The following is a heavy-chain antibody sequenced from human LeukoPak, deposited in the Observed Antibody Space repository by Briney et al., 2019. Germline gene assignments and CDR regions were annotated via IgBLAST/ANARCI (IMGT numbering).Heavy chain of an antibody. J-gene: IGHJ5*02. Sequence: GGSLRLSCAASGFTFSSYDMSWVRQAPGKGLEWVSAISGSGGSTYYADSVKGRFTISRDNSKNTLYLQMNSLRAEDTAVYYCAKGVYYGSGSYLHPLFDPWGQGTLVTVSS. CDR1: GFTFSSYD. D-gene: IGHD3-10*01. CDR2: ISGSGGST. V-gene: IGHV3-23*01. CDR3: AKGVYYGSGSYLHPLFDP.